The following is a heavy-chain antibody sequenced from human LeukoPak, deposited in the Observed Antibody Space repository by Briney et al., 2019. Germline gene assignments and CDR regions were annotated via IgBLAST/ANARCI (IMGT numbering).Heavy chain of an antibody. CDR3: ARDRNRVRGYYYYGMDV. J-gene: IGHJ6*02. D-gene: IGHD3-10*01. CDR1: GFTLSSNY. CDR2: IYSGGST. V-gene: IGHV3-66*02. Sequence: GGSLRLSCAASGFTLSSNYMSWVRQAPGKGLEWVSVIYSGGSTYYADSVKGRFTISRDNSKNTLYLQMNSLRAEDTAVYYCARDRNRVRGYYYYGMDVWGQGTTVTVSS.